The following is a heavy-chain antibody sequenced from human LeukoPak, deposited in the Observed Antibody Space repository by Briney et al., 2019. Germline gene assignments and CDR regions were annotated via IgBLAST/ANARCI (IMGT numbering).Heavy chain of an antibody. Sequence: PSETLSLTCTVSGGSISSYYWSWIRQPPGKGLEWIGEINHRRSTNYNPSLKSRVTMSVDTSKNQFSLNLSSVTAADTAVYYCARRAAFGVVISGGGDYWGQGTLVTVSS. CDR3: ARRAAFGVVISGGGDY. CDR1: GGSISSYY. V-gene: IGHV4-34*01. J-gene: IGHJ4*02. D-gene: IGHD3-3*01. CDR2: INHRRST.